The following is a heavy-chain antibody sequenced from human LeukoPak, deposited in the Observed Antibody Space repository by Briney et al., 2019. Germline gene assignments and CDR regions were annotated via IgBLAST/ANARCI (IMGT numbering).Heavy chain of an antibody. J-gene: IGHJ4*02. CDR2: IYYSGST. D-gene: IGHD6-13*01. Sequence: SETLSLTCTVSGGSISSYYWSWIRQPPGKGLEWIGYIYYSGSTNYNPSLKSRVTISVDTSKNQFSLKLSSVTAADTAVYYCARRGSWAKLDYWGQGTLVTVSS. CDR1: GGSISSYY. CDR3: ARRGSWAKLDY. V-gene: IGHV4-59*08.